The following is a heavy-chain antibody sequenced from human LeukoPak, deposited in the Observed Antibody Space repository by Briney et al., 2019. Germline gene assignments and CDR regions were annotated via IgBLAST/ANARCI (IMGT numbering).Heavy chain of an antibody. D-gene: IGHD3-10*01. CDR3: ANRRVPYYMDV. CDR2: ISGSGFST. V-gene: IGHV3-23*01. J-gene: IGHJ6*03. CDR1: GVTFSSYA. Sequence: GGSLRLSCVVSGVTFSSYAMSWVRQAPGKGLEWVSAISGSGFSTYYADSVKGRFTISRDNSKNMLYLQMNNLRADDTAVYYCANRRVPYYMDVWGKGTTVTVSS.